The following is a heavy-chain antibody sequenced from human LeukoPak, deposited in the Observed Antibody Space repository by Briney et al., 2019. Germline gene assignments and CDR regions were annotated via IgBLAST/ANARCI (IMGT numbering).Heavy chain of an antibody. CDR1: GFTVSSNY. J-gene: IGHJ4*02. V-gene: IGHV3-66*02. D-gene: IGHD6-19*01. Sequence: GGSLRLSCAVSGFTVSSNYMSWVRQAPGKGLEWVSVIYSGGSTYYADSVKGRFTISRDNSKNTLYLQMNSLRAEDTAVYYCAATPGIAVFDYWGQGTLVTVSS. CDR2: IYSGGST. CDR3: AATPGIAVFDY.